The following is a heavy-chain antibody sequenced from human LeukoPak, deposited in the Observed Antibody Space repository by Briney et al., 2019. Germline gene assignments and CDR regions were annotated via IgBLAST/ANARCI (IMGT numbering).Heavy chain of an antibody. D-gene: IGHD5-24*01. Sequence: SETLSLTCSVSGGSINNDYWTWIRQPPGKGLEWIGYIYYSGSTNYNPSLKSRVTISLDPSKTQFSLKPNSVTAADTAVYFCARGEMATIFLWGQGTLVTVSS. J-gene: IGHJ4*02. CDR3: ARGEMATIFL. V-gene: IGHV4-59*01. CDR1: GGSINNDY. CDR2: IYYSGST.